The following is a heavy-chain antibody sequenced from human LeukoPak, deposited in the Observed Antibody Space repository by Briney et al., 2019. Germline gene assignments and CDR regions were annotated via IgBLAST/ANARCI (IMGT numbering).Heavy chain of an antibody. J-gene: IGHJ4*02. CDR2: IYYNGST. V-gene: IGHV4-61*08. CDR1: GGSISSGDYY. Sequence: SETLSLTCTVSGGSISSGDYYWSWIRQPPGKGLEWIGYIYYNGSTNYNPSLKSRVSISVDTSKNQFSLKLSSVTAADTAVYYCARGQHYYYDSSGFFDYWGQGTQVTVSS. CDR3: ARGQHYYYDSSGFFDY. D-gene: IGHD3-22*01.